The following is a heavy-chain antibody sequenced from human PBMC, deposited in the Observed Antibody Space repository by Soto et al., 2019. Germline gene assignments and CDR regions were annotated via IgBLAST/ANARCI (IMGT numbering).Heavy chain of an antibody. V-gene: IGHV4-34*01. D-gene: IGHD3-3*01. J-gene: IGHJ4*02. Sequence: PSETLSLTCAVYGGSFSGYYWSWIRQPPGKGLEWIGEINHSGSTNYNPSLKSRVTISVDTSKNQFSLKLSSVTAADTAVYYCARTATIFGVGAHFDYWGQGTLVTVSS. CDR2: INHSGST. CDR1: GGSFSGYY. CDR3: ARTATIFGVGAHFDY.